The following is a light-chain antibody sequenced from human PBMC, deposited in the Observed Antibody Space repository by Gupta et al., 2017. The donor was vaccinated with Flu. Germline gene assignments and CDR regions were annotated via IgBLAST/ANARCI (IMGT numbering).Light chain of an antibody. V-gene: IGKV1-39*01. CDR3: QQSGSMPRT. J-gene: IGKJ1*01. CDR1: ENIRDF. Sequence: DIQMTQSPSSLSASVGDTVTITCRASENIRDFLNWYQQKPREAPKLLIYAAVTLQSGVPSRFSGNKYGTEFTLTVSRLQPDDSASYFCQQSGSMPRTFGQGTRVEI. CDR2: AAV.